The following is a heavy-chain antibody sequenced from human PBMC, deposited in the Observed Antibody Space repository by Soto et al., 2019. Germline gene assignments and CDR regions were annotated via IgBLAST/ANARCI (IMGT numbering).Heavy chain of an antibody. CDR3: ARLGGSIVVATRRLMDV. CDR1: GGSISSYY. D-gene: IGHD3-22*01. CDR2: IYYSGST. Sequence: SETLSLTCTVSGGSISSYYWSWIRQPPGKGLEWIGYIYYSGSTNYNPSLKSRVTISVDTSKNQFSLKLSSVTAADTAVYYCARLGGSIVVATRRLMDVWGKGTTVTVSS. J-gene: IGHJ6*03. V-gene: IGHV4-59*08.